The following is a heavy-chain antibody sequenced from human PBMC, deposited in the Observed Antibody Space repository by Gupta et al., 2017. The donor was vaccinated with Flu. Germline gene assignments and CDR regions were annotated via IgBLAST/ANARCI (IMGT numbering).Heavy chain of an antibody. CDR2: ISSSSSTI. J-gene: IGHJ4*02. CDR3: ANTGYGGYFDN. Sequence: EVQLVESGGGLVQPGGSLRLSCAASGFTFSSYSMNWVRQAPGRGLEWVSYISSSSSTIYYADSVKGRFTISRDNAKNSLYLQMNSLRAEDTAVYSCANTGYGGYFDNWGQGTLVTVSS. D-gene: IGHD4-17*01. V-gene: IGHV3-48*01. CDR1: GFTFSSYS.